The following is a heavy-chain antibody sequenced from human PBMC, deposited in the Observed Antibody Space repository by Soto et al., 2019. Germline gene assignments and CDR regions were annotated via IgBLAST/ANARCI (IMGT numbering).Heavy chain of an antibody. Sequence: PAGSLGLACAASGVTFSSYSMNWVRQTPGKGLEWVSYISSSSSTIHYADSVKGRFTISRDNAKNSLYLQMNSLRAEDTAVYYCARAALNYDSSGYHFDYWGQGTLVTVSS. D-gene: IGHD3-22*01. CDR2: ISSSSSTI. CDR3: ARAALNYDSSGYHFDY. J-gene: IGHJ4*02. CDR1: GVTFSSYS. V-gene: IGHV3-48*01.